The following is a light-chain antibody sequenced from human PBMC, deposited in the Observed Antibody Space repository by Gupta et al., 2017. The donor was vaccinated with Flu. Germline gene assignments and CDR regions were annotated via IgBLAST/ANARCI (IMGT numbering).Light chain of an antibody. J-gene: IGKJ1*01. V-gene: IGKV1-5*03. Sequence: DIQMTQSPSTLSASVGDRATITCRASQSVNSWLAWYQQKPGKAPNLLIYKTTILQTGVPSSFSGSGSGTGFTLTISSLQPEDFATYYCQQYESQSRTFGPGTKVEMK. CDR3: QQYESQSRT. CDR1: QSVNSW. CDR2: KTT.